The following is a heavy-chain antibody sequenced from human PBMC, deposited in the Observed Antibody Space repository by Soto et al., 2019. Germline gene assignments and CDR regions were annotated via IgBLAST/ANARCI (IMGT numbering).Heavy chain of an antibody. CDR3: ARDGYMARWFDP. V-gene: IGHV4-61*01. D-gene: IGHD3-22*01. Sequence: QVQLQESGPGLVKPSETLSLTCTVSGGSVSSGNYYWSWIRQPPGKGLEWIGYIYYSGSTNYNPSLNSRVTISVDTSKNQFTLKLSSVPAADTAVYYCARDGYMARWFDPWGQGTLVTVSS. CDR2: IYYSGST. CDR1: GGSVSSGNYY. J-gene: IGHJ5*02.